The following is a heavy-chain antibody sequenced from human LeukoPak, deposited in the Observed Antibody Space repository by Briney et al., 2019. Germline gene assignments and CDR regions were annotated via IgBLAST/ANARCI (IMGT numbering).Heavy chain of an antibody. Sequence: SSVKVSCKAPGGTFSNYAISWVRQAPGQGLEWMGGIIPIFGTANYAQKFQGRVTITADESTSTAYMELSSLRSEDTAVYYCARGPDYYDSSGYDYYYMDVWGKGTTVTVSS. CDR1: GGTFSNYA. CDR2: IIPIFGTA. D-gene: IGHD3-22*01. CDR3: ARGPDYYDSSGYDYYYMDV. V-gene: IGHV1-69*01. J-gene: IGHJ6*03.